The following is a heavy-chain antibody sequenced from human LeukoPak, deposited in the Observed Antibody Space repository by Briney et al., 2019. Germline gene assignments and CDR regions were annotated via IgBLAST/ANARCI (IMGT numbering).Heavy chain of an antibody. CDR3: ARVSLAGIAAAFDY. D-gene: IGHD6-13*01. CDR2: INPNSGGT. J-gene: IGHJ4*02. Sequence: ASVKVSCKASGYTFTGYYMHWVRQAPGQGLGWMGWINPNSGGTNYAQKFQGRVTMTRDTSISTAYMELSRLRSDDTAVYYCARVSLAGIAAAFDYWGQGTLVTVSS. V-gene: IGHV1-2*02. CDR1: GYTFTGYY.